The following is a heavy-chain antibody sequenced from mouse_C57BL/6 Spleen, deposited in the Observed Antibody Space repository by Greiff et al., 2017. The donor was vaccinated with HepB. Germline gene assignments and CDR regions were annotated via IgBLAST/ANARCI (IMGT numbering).Heavy chain of an antibody. CDR2: IYPGDGDT. J-gene: IGHJ2*01. CDR1: GYAFSRYW. CDR3: ARRGNYYGGHIDY. Sequence: VQLQQSGAELVKPGASVKISCKASGYAFSRYWMNWVKQRPGKGLEWIGQIYPGDGDTNYNGKFKGKAILTADKSSSTAYMQLSSLTSEGSAVSLCARRGNYYGGHIDYWGQGTTLTVSS. V-gene: IGHV1-80*01. D-gene: IGHD2-1*01.